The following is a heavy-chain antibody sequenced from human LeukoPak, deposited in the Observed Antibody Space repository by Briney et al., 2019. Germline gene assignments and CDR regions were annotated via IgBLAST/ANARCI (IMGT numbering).Heavy chain of an antibody. CDR3: AKVTAVASTGALDY. V-gene: IGHV3-74*01. Sequence: GGSLRLSCAASGFTFSSYWMHWVRQALGKGLVWVSRINSDGSSTTYADSVKGRFTISRDNAKNTLYLQMNSLRADDTAVYYCAKVTAVASTGALDYWGQGTLVTVSS. D-gene: IGHD6-19*01. J-gene: IGHJ4*02. CDR2: INSDGSST. CDR1: GFTFSSYW.